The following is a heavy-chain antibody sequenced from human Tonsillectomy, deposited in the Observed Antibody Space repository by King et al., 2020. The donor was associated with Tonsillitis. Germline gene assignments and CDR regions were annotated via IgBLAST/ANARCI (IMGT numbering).Heavy chain of an antibody. V-gene: IGHV1-2*02. CDR2: INPNSSGT. J-gene: IGHJ6*02. CDR1: GYSFIDYY. Sequence: QLVQSGAEVKKAGASVKVSCKASGYSFIDYYMHWVRQAPGQGLEWMGWINPNSSGTNYAQKFQGRVTMTRDTSITTAYMELSRLTSDDTAVYYCARDGAYCSGGSFYPSKMDGWGQGPTVAVSS. CDR3: ARDGAYCSGGSFYPSKMDG. D-gene: IGHD2-15*01.